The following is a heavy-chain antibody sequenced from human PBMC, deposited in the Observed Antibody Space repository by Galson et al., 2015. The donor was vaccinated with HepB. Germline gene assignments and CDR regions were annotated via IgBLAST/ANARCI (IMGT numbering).Heavy chain of an antibody. CDR1: GFTFSSHG. V-gene: IGHV3-33*08. Sequence: SLRLSCAASGFTFSSHGMHWVRQAPGKGPEWVAVIWYDGNNRDYADSVKGRFSISRDNSRNTFYLQMNSLRAEDTAVYYWAREMDSTMGRTFDLWGHGTMVTVSS. CDR3: AREMDSTMGRTFDL. CDR2: IWYDGNNR. J-gene: IGHJ3*01. D-gene: IGHD5-18*01.